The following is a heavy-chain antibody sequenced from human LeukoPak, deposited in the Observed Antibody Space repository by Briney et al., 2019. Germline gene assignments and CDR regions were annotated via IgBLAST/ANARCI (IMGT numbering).Heavy chain of an antibody. J-gene: IGHJ4*02. CDR3: AKDRGWLVRSYYFDY. V-gene: IGHV3-23*01. Sequence: GGSLRLSCAASGFTFSSYAMSWVRQAPGKGLEWVSAISGSGGSTYYADSVKGRLTISRDNSKNTLYLQMNSLRAEDTAVYYCAKDRGWLVRSYYFDYWGQGTLVTVSS. D-gene: IGHD6-19*01. CDR1: GFTFSSYA. CDR2: ISGSGGST.